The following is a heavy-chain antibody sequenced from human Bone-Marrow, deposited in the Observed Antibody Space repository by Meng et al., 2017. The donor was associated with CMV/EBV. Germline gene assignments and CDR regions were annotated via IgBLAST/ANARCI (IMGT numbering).Heavy chain of an antibody. J-gene: IGHJ4*02. Sequence: FGNAWMSWVRQAPGKGLEWVGRIKSKTDGGTTDYAAPVKGRFTISRDDSKNTLYLQMNSLKTEDTAVYYCTTEGTLLAYCGGDCSYWGQGTLVTVSS. V-gene: IGHV3-15*01. CDR1: FGNAW. CDR3: TTEGTLLAYCGGDCSY. CDR2: IKSKTDGGTT. D-gene: IGHD2-21*01.